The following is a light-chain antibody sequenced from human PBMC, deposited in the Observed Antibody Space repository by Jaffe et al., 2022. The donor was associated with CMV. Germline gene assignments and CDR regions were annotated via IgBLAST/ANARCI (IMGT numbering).Light chain of an antibody. Sequence: IVLTQSPATLSLSLGERATLSCRASRSVSSYLAWYQQKPGQAPRLLIYDASNRATGIPARFSGSGSGTDFTLTISSLEPEDFAVYYCQQRSNWLGTFGQGTKLEIK. CDR2: DAS. CDR1: RSVSSY. V-gene: IGKV3-11*01. J-gene: IGKJ2*01. CDR3: QQRSNWLGT.